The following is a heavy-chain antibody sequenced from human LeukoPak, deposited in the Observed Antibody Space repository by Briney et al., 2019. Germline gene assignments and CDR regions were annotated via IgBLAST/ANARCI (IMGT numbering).Heavy chain of an antibody. CDR3: AKDATYSSGWTDY. CDR1: GFTFSSYT. V-gene: IGHV3-48*01. D-gene: IGHD6-19*01. J-gene: IGHJ4*02. CDR2: ISGSGSAM. Sequence: GGSLRLSCAASGFTFSSYTMNWVRQAPGKGPEWVSHISGSGSAMYYADSVKGRFTISRDNAKNSLYLQMNSLRVEDTALYYCAKDATYSSGWTDYWGQGTLVTVSS.